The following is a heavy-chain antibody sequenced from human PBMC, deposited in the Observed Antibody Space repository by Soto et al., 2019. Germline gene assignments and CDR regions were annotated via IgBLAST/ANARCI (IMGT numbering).Heavy chain of an antibody. D-gene: IGHD3-16*01. CDR1: GFTFSDHP. CDR3: VREGIGNYGAGFD. Sequence: EVQLMESGGGLVKPGGSLRLSCAASGFTFSDHPMLWVRQAPGEGLEWVSSITSGARYMYYADSVKGRFTISRDNVEKSLYSQMSSLTAEDTAVYYCVREGIGNYGAGFDWGQGTLVTVSS. V-gene: IGHV3-21*02. J-gene: IGHJ4*02. CDR2: ITSGARYM.